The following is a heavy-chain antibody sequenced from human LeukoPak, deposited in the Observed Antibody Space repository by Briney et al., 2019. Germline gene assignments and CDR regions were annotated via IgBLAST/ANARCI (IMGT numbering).Heavy chain of an antibody. V-gene: IGHV3-21*01. CDR1: GFTFSSYS. CDR3: ARKGVPAESGDAFDI. J-gene: IGHJ3*02. Sequence: GGSLRLSCAASGFTFSSYSMNWVRQAPGKGLEWVSSISSSSSYIYYADSVKGRFTISRDNAKNSLYLQMNSLRAEDTAVYYCARKGVPAESGDAFDIWGQGTMVTVSS. D-gene: IGHD2-2*01. CDR2: ISSSSSYI.